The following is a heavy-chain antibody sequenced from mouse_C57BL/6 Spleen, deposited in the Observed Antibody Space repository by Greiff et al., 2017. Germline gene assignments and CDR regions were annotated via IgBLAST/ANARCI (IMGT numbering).Heavy chain of an antibody. D-gene: IGHD2-10*01. CDR2: INPSTGGT. J-gene: IGHJ3*01. CDR3: SRSSYGNPFAY. CDR1: GYSFTGYY. V-gene: IGHV1-42*01. Sequence: VQLQQSGPELVKPGASVKISCKASGYSFTGYYMNWVKQSPEKSLEWIGEINPSTGGTTYNQKFKAKATLTVDKSSSTAYMQLKSLTSEDSAVYYCSRSSYGNPFAYWGQGTLVTVSA.